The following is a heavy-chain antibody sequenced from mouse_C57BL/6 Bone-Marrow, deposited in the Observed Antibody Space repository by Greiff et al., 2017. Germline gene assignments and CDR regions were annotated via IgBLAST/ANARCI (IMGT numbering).Heavy chain of an antibody. CDR3: ATALLEYAMDY. V-gene: IGHV2-5*01. CDR1: GFSLTSYG. J-gene: IGHJ4*01. CDR2: IWRGGST. Sequence: VKLQESGPGLVQPSQSLSITCTVSGFSLTSYGVHWVRQSPGKGLEWMGVIWRGGSTDYNAAFMSRLSITKDNSKSQVFFKMNSLQADDTAIYCCATALLEYAMDYWGQGTSVTVSS. D-gene: IGHD2-1*01.